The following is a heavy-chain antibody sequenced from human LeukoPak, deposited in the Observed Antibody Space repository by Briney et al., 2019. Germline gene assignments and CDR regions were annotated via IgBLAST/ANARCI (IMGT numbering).Heavy chain of an antibody. J-gene: IGHJ4*02. Sequence: GGSLRLSCAASGFTFSSYAMSWVRQAPGKGLEWVSAISGSGGSTYYADSVKGRFTISRDNSKNTLYLQMNSLRAEDTAVYYYAKGGLMVRGVIMLYYFDYWGQGTLVTVSS. CDR3: AKGGLMVRGVIMLYYFDY. V-gene: IGHV3-23*01. CDR2: ISGSGGST. D-gene: IGHD3-10*01. CDR1: GFTFSSYA.